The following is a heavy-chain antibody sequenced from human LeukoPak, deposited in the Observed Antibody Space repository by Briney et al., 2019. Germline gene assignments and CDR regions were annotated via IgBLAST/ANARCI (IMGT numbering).Heavy chain of an antibody. D-gene: IGHD2-2*01. V-gene: IGHV4-34*01. CDR3: ARGRIVVVPAAVFNWFDP. J-gene: IGHJ5*02. CDR1: GGSFSGYY. Sequence: PSETLSLTCAVYGGSFSGYYWSWIRQPPGKGLEWIGEINHSGSTNYNASLKSRVTISVDTSKNQFSLQLSSVTAADTAVYYCARGRIVVVPAAVFNWFDPWGQGTLVTVSS. CDR2: INHSGST.